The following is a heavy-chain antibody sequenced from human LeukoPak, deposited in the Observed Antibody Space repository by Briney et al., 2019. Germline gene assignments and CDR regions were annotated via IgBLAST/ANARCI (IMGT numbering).Heavy chain of an antibody. D-gene: IGHD3-16*01. CDR1: GGSFSDYY. J-gene: IGHJ5*02. CDR2: IYYTGST. CDR3: ARSHTS. V-gene: IGHV4-34*01. Sequence: PSETLSLTCAVYGGSFSDYYWTWIRQPPGKGLEWIGSIYYTGSTYYNPSLKSRVTISIDTSKNQFSLKLSSVTAADTAVYYCARSHTSWGQGTLVTVSS.